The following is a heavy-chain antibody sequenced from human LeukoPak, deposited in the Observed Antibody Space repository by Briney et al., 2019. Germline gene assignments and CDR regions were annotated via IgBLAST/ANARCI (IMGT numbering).Heavy chain of an antibody. D-gene: IGHD2/OR15-2a*01. V-gene: IGHV3-30*18. CDR2: ISIDGSDK. J-gene: IGHJ4*02. Sequence: GGSLRLSCAASGFAFSTYGMHWVRQAPGKGLEWVTTISIDGSDKYYAGSVKGRFTISRDNSENTLCLQMNSLRAEDTAVYYCAKGYFGNYFDCWGQGALVTVSS. CDR1: GFAFSTYG. CDR3: AKGYFGNYFDC.